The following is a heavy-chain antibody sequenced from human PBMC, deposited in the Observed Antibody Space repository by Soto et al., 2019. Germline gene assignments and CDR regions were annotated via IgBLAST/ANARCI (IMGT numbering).Heavy chain of an antibody. CDR1: GFSLSGTGMR. J-gene: IGHJ6*02. CDR3: ARAFYGMGG. Sequence: SGPTLVNPTQTLTLTCTVSGFSLSGTGMRVTWIRQPPGKALEWLARIDWEDTKLYSTSLKTRLTISKDTSKNQVVLTMTNMDPADTATYYCARAFYGMGGWGQGTTVSVSS. CDR2: IDWEDTK. V-gene: IGHV2-70*04.